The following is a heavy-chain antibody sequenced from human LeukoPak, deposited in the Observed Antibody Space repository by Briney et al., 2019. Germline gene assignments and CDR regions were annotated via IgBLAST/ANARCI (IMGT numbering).Heavy chain of an antibody. Sequence: SETLSLTCTVSGGSISSYYWSWIRQPPGKGLEWIGYIYYSGSTNYNPSLKSRVTISVDTSKNQFSLKLGSVTAADTAVFYCARSTAQRYYYGMDVWGQGTTVTVSS. V-gene: IGHV4-59*08. CDR2: IYYSGST. D-gene: IGHD6-25*01. J-gene: IGHJ6*02. CDR3: ARSTAQRYYYGMDV. CDR1: GGSISSYY.